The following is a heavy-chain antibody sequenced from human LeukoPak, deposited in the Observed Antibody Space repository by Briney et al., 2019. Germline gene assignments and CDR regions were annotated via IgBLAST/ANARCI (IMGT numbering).Heavy chain of an antibody. CDR1: GYTFTSYG. J-gene: IGHJ4*02. D-gene: IGHD3-10*01. Sequence: ASVKVSRKASGYTFTSYGISWVRQAPGQGLEWMGWISAYNGNTNYAQKLQGRVTMATDTSTSTAYMELRSLRSDDTAVYYCARDVSMYYYGSGSYYWGQGTLVTVSS. V-gene: IGHV1-18*01. CDR3: ARDVSMYYYGSGSYY. CDR2: ISAYNGNT.